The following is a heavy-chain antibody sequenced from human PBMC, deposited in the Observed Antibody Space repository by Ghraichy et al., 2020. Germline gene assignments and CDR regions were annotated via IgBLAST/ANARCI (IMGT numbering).Heavy chain of an antibody. J-gene: IGHJ4*02. CDR1: GFTFSNAW. Sequence: GESLNISCAASGFTFSNAWMSWVRQAPGKGLEWVGRIKSKTDGGTTDYAAPVKGRFTISRDDSKNTLYLQMNSLKTEDTAVYYCTTDRRKGTSWIQLWLISEKLFDYWGQGTLVTVSS. D-gene: IGHD5-18*01. CDR2: IKSKTDGGTT. CDR3: TTDRRKGTSWIQLWLISEKLFDY. V-gene: IGHV3-15*01.